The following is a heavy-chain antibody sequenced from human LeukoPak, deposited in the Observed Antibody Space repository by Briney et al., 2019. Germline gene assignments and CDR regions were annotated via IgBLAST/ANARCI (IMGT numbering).Heavy chain of an antibody. CDR2: IYYSGST. CDR3: ARHKYRNWFDP. Sequence: PSETLSLTCTVSGGSISSYYWSWIRQPPGKGLEWIGYIYYSGSTNYNPSLKSRVTISVDTSKNQFSLKLSSVTAADTAVYYCARHKYRNWFDPWGQGTLVTVSS. J-gene: IGHJ5*02. CDR1: GGSISSYY. D-gene: IGHD5-18*01. V-gene: IGHV4-59*08.